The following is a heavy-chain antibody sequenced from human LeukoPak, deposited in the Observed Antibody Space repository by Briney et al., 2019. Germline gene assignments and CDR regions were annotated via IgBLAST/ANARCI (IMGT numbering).Heavy chain of an antibody. CDR3: ATATPSITIFGVVSDAFDI. CDR2: FDPEDGET. V-gene: IGHV1-24*01. CDR1: GYTLTELS. Sequence: ASVKVSCKVSGYTLTELSMHWVRQAPGKGLEWMGGFDPEDGETIYAQKFQGRVTMTEDTSTDTAYMELSSLRSEDTAVYYCATATPSITIFGVVSDAFDIWGQGTMVTVSS. D-gene: IGHD3-3*01. J-gene: IGHJ3*02.